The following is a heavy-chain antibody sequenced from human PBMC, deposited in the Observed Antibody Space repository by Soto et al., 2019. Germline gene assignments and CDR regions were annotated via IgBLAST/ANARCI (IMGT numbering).Heavy chain of an antibody. CDR1: GGSISSGDYY. CDR3: XXXXXXXXXVS. Sequence: QVQLQESGPGLVKPSQTLSLTCTVSGGSISSGDYYWSWIRQPPGKGLELIGYIYYSGSTYYNPXXXXXXXXXXXXXXXXXXXXXXXXXXXXXXXXXXXXXXXXXXXVSWGQGTLVTVSS. CDR2: IYYSGST. V-gene: IGHV4-30-4*01. J-gene: IGHJ4*02.